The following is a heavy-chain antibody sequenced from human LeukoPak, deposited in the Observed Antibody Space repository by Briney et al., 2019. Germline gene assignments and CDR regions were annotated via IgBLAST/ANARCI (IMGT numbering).Heavy chain of an antibody. CDR2: IGIDSGNT. V-gene: IGHV3-48*04. CDR1: GFPFSDYS. D-gene: IGHD6-13*01. J-gene: IGHJ4*02. CDR3: AKDIDAGQGSSWYYFDY. Sequence: GGSLRLSCTASGFPFSDYSMDWVRQAPGKGLEWISYIGIDSGNTKYADSVRGRFTVSADNAKNSLYLQMNSLRAEDTALYYCAKDIDAGQGSSWYYFDYWGQGTLVTVSS.